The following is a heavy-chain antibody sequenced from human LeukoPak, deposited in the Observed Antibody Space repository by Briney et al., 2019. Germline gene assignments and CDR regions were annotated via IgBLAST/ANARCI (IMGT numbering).Heavy chain of an antibody. CDR1: GGSISSYY. D-gene: IGHD4-17*01. V-gene: IGHV4-59*01. Sequence: PSGTLSLTCTVSGGSISSYYWSWIRQPPGKGLEWIGYIYYSGGTNYNPSLKSRVTISVDTSKNQFSLKLSSVTAADTAVYYCAREYSKLPVTTSWYFDLWGRGTQVTVSS. CDR3: AREYSKLPVTTSWYFDL. CDR2: IYYSGGT. J-gene: IGHJ2*01.